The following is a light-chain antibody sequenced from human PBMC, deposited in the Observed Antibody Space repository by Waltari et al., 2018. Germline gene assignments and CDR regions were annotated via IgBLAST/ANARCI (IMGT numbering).Light chain of an antibody. Sequence: DIEMTQSPSTLSASVGDRVTITCRASQRIGTYLAWYQQIPGKAPKLLIHRASTLESGAPSRFSGSGSGTEFTLTISSLQPDDFATFYCQQYHSYSYSFGQGTKLEI. J-gene: IGKJ2*03. CDR1: QRIGTY. V-gene: IGKV1-5*03. CDR3: QQYHSYSYS. CDR2: RAS.